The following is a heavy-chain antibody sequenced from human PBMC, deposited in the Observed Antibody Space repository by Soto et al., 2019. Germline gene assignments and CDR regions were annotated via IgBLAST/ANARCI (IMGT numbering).Heavy chain of an antibody. CDR1: GFTFSHYA. J-gene: IGHJ4*02. V-gene: IGHV3-30*18. CDR3: AKDASHNFDY. Sequence: QVQLVESGGGGVQPGRSLRLSCAASGFTFSHYAMHWVLQAPGKGLEWVALMSYDGSNEYYTDSVKGRFTISRDNSKNTLYLQMNSLRAEDTAVYYCAKDASHNFDYWGQGTLVTVSS. CDR2: MSYDGSNE.